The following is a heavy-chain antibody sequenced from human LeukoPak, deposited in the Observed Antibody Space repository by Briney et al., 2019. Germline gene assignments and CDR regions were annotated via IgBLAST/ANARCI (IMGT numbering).Heavy chain of an antibody. V-gene: IGHV1-69*13. CDR2: IIPIFGTA. CDR1: GGTFSGYA. D-gene: IGHD6-13*01. J-gene: IGHJ3*02. Sequence: ASVKVSCKASGGTFSGYAISWVRQAPGQGLEWMGGIIPIFGTANYAQKFQGRVTITADESTSTAYMELSSLRSEDTAVYYCAGSSSWSPPSFVSAFDIWGQGTMVTVSS. CDR3: AGSSSWSPPSFVSAFDI.